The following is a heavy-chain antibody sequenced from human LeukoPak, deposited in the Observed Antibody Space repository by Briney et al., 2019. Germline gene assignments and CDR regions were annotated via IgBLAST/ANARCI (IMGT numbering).Heavy chain of an antibody. Sequence: GASVKVSCKASGYTFTGYYMHWVRQAPGQGLEWMGWINPNSGGTNYAQKFQGRVTMTRDTSISTAYMELSRLRSDDTAVYYCARDPYEQLVPFDYWGQGTLVTVSS. V-gene: IGHV1-2*02. D-gene: IGHD6-13*01. CDR3: ARDPYEQLVPFDY. J-gene: IGHJ4*02. CDR1: GYTFTGYY. CDR2: INPNSGGT.